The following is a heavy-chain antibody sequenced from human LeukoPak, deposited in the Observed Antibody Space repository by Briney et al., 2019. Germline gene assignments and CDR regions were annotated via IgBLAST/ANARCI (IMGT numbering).Heavy chain of an antibody. CDR3: ARDTIAAAKFKSYFDY. J-gene: IGHJ4*02. CDR2: IYTSGST. CDR1: GGSISSYY. V-gene: IGHV4-4*07. D-gene: IGHD6-13*01. Sequence: SETLSLTCTVSGGSISSYYWSWIRQPAGKGLEWIGRIYTSGSTNYNPSLKSRVTMSVDTSKNQFSLKLSSVTAADTAVYYCARDTIAAAKFKSYFDYWGQGTLVTVSS.